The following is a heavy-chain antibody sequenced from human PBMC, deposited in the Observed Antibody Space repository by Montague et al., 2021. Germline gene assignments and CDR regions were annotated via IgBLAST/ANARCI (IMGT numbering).Heavy chain of an antibody. Sequence: CAISGDSVSSNRAAWNWIRQSPSRGLEWLGRTYCRSKWYYDYAVSVKSRMTIHPDTSKNQFSLQLNSVTPEDTAVYYCTRGITEVRGLLFDSWGQGTLVTVSS. CDR1: GDSVSSNRAA. J-gene: IGHJ5*01. CDR2: TYCRSKWYY. D-gene: IGHD3-10*01. V-gene: IGHV6-1*01. CDR3: TRGITEVRGLLFDS.